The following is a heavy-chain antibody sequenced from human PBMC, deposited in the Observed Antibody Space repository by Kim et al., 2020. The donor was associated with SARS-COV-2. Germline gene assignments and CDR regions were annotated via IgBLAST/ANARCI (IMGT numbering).Heavy chain of an antibody. J-gene: IGHJ4*02. D-gene: IGHD6-13*01. CDR1: GGSISSYY. CDR3: ARGVAAAGTPLTHFDY. V-gene: IGHV4-59*13. Sequence: SETLSLTCTVSGGSISSYYWSWIRQPPGKGLEWIGYIYYSGSTNYNPSLKSRVTISVDTSKNQFSLKLSSVTAADTAVYYCARGVAAAGTPLTHFDYWGQGTLVTVSS. CDR2: IYYSGST.